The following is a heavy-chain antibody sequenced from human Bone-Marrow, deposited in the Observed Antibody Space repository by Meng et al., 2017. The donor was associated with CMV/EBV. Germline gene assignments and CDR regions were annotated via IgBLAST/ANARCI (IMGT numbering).Heavy chain of an antibody. CDR2: IIPIFGTA. CDR3: ARGYDSSGYQDY. Sequence: QGKWGRSGAEVKKLGSWVKVPCKASGGTFSSYAISWVRQAPGQGLEWMGGIIPIFGTANYAQKFQGRVTITADESTSTAYMELSSLRSEDTAVYYCARGYDSSGYQDYWGQGTLVTVSS. D-gene: IGHD3-22*01. J-gene: IGHJ4*02. CDR1: GGTFSSYA. V-gene: IGHV1-69*12.